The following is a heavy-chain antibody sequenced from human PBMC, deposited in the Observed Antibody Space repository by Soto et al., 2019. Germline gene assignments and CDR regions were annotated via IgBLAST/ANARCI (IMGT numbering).Heavy chain of an antibody. CDR3: ARDPQGYGSGGACYDLDD. V-gene: IGHV1-46*01. CDR1: GYIFTSYY. D-gene: IGHD2-15*01. J-gene: IGHJ4*02. Sequence: GPSEKVSSKASGYIFTSYYLHWLRQSPGQELEWMGIINPSGGSTTYAQKFQGRVTMTRDTSTSTVYMDLSSLRSEDTAVYYCARDPQGYGSGGACYDLDDWSQGTLVTLS. CDR2: INPSGGST.